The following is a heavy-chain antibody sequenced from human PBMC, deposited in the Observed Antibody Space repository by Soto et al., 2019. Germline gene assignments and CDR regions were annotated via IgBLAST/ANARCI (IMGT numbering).Heavy chain of an antibody. CDR1: GGSISSYY. V-gene: IGHV4-59*01. CDR3: ASMIGDPGISFDS. J-gene: IGHJ5*01. CDR2: IFYSGST. D-gene: IGHD3-10*02. Sequence: QVQLQESGPGLVKPSETLSLTCTVSGGSISSYYWIWIRQPPGKGLEWFGFIFYSGSTSYNPSLKSRVTISIDTSEYQFSLKLNSVTAADPAVYYWASMIGDPGISFDSWCQGTQVAVSS.